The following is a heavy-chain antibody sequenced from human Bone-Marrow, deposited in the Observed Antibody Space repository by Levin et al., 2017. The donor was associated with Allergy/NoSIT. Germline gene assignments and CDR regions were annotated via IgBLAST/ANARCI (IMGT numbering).Heavy chain of an antibody. Sequence: KTGGSLRLSCAASGLSFSSKYMGWIRQAPGKGLEWISYISDDGTATFYGDSAQGRFTISRDNAKNSLYLQMNSLRVEDTAVYYCARDLGVGGAFHIWGQGTMVTVSS. CDR1: GLSFSSKY. V-gene: IGHV3-11*01. CDR3: ARDLGVGGAFHI. J-gene: IGHJ3*02. D-gene: IGHD3-16*01. CDR2: ISDDGTAT.